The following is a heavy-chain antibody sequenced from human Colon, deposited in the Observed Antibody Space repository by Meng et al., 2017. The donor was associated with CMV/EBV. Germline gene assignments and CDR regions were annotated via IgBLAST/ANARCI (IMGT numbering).Heavy chain of an antibody. CDR3: ARDLRVWFGEFKN. Sequence: QVQVVQSGAEVKKPGASVKVSCKASGYIFTGYYIHWVRQAPGQGLEWMGWINPNSGGTNYAQKFQGRVTMTRDTSISTAYMELSRLRSDDTAVYYCARDLRVWFGEFKNWGQGTLVTVSS. D-gene: IGHD3-10*01. CDR1: GYIFTGYY. J-gene: IGHJ4*02. V-gene: IGHV1-2*02. CDR2: INPNSGGT.